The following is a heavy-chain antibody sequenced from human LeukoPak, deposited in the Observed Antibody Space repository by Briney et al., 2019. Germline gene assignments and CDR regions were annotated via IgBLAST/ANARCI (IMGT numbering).Heavy chain of an antibody. CDR2: MKQDGSQK. Sequence: QPGGSLRLSCAASGFTFSSYGMHWVRQAPGKGLEWVANMKQDGSQKYYVDSVKGRFTISRDNVQNSLYLQMNSLRAEDTAVYYCARGDYFASGSYSDSWGQGILVTVSS. V-gene: IGHV3-7*01. D-gene: IGHD3-10*01. J-gene: IGHJ4*02. CDR1: GFTFSSYG. CDR3: ARGDYFASGSYSDS.